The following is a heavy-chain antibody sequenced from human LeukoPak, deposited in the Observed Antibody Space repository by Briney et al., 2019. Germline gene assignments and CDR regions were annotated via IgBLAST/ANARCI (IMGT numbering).Heavy chain of an antibody. D-gene: IGHD5-18*01. CDR3: ARDGLDYVYTPMVTGFDY. J-gene: IGHJ4*02. CDR2: ISSTSYYI. CDR1: GFTFSTYS. Sequence: GGSLRLSCAASGFTFSTYSMIWVRQAPGRGLEWVSSISSTSYYIYYADSVKGRFTICRDNAKHSLYLQMNSLRAEDTAVYYCARDGLDYVYTPMVTGFDYWGQGSQVTVSS. V-gene: IGHV3-21*01.